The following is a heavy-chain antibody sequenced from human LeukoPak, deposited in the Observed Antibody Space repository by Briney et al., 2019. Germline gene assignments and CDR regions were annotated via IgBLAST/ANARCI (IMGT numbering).Heavy chain of an antibody. V-gene: IGHV3-23*01. CDR2: INNDGDST. Sequence: PGGSLRLSCAASGFSFKSYAMSWVRQAPGKGLEWVSAINNDGDSTYSADSVKGRFTISRDNSKNTLYLQMNSLRAEDTAVYYCAKGEFGEALGDYWGQGTLVTVSS. CDR3: AKGEFGEALGDY. D-gene: IGHD3-10*01. J-gene: IGHJ4*02. CDR1: GFSFKSYA.